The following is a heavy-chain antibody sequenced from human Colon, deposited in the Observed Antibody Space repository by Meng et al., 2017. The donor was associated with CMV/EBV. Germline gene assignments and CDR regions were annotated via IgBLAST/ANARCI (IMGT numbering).Heavy chain of an antibody. CDR3: ARLTSGGY. V-gene: IGHV1-8*01. Sequence: QVQLVQSGAEVKRPGASVKVSCQASGYTFTSYDINWVRQTPGQGLEWVGWINTRSGDTDYARKFQGRVTMTRDTSLGTAYLELRSLTSEDTAIYYCARLTSGGYWGQGTLVTVSS. CDR1: GYTFTSYD. J-gene: IGHJ4*02. CDR2: INTRSGDT. D-gene: IGHD4/OR15-4a*01.